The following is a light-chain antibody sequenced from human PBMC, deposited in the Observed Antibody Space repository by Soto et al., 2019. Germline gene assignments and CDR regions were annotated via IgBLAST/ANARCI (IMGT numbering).Light chain of an antibody. CDR3: CSYAGSYTSYV. J-gene: IGLJ1*01. V-gene: IGLV2-11*01. Sequence: QSALTQPRSVSGSPGQSVTISCTGTSSDVGGYNYVSWYQQHPGKAPKLMIHDVSKRPSGVPDRFSGSKSGNTASLTISGLQAEDEADYYCCSYAGSYTSYVLGTGTKVTV. CDR2: DVS. CDR1: SSDVGGYNY.